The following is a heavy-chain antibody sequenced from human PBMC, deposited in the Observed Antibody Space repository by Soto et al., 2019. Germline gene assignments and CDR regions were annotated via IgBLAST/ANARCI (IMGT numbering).Heavy chain of an antibody. Sequence: QITLKESGPTLVKPTQTLTLTCTFSGFSLSTSGVGVGWIRQPPGKALEWLALIYWDDDKRYSPSLKSRLTTTKDTSKNQVVLTMTNMDPVDTATYYCAHRGYFGSDNWFDPWGQGTLVTVSS. D-gene: IGHD3-3*01. CDR1: GFSLSTSGVG. J-gene: IGHJ5*02. V-gene: IGHV2-5*02. CDR2: IYWDDDK. CDR3: AHRGYFGSDNWFDP.